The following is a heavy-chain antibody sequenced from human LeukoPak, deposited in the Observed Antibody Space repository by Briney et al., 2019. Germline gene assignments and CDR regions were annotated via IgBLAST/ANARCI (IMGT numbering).Heavy chain of an antibody. J-gene: IGHJ5*02. CDR3: ARAGYCSSTSCQGPWFDP. CDR2: ISPNSGGT. V-gene: IGHV1-2*02. Sequence: ASVKVSCKASGYTFTGYYMHWVRQAPGQGLEWMGWISPNSGGTNYAQKFQGRVTMTRDTSISTAYMELSRLRSDDTAVYYCARAGYCSSTSCQGPWFDPWGQGTLVTVSS. D-gene: IGHD2-2*01. CDR1: GYTFTGYY.